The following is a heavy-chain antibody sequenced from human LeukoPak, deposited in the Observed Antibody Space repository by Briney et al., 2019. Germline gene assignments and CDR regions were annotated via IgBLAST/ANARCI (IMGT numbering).Heavy chain of an antibody. V-gene: IGHV3-74*01. CDR1: GFTFSSYW. J-gene: IGHJ4*01. CDR3: VKDGGRSYSTTYDY. Sequence: GGSLRLSCAASGFTFSSYWMHWVRQTPGKGLVWVSCISSDGRSTYYADSVQGRFTISRDNAKNTLYLQMNSLRVEDTAMYHCVKDGGRSYSTTYDYWGHGNLVTVSS. D-gene: IGHD3-10*01. CDR2: ISSDGRST.